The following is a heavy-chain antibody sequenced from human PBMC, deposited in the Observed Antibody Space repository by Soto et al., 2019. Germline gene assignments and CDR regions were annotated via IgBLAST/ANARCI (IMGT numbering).Heavy chain of an antibody. V-gene: IGHV1-3*01. J-gene: IGHJ2*01. Sequence: ASVKVSCKASGYSFTSYAMHWVRQAPGQRLEWMGWINAGNGNTKYSQKIQGRVTITRDTSASTAYMELSSLRSEDTAVYYCARGGSLYWYFDLWGRGTLVTVSS. D-gene: IGHD1-26*01. CDR3: ARGGSLYWYFDL. CDR1: GYSFTSYA. CDR2: INAGNGNT.